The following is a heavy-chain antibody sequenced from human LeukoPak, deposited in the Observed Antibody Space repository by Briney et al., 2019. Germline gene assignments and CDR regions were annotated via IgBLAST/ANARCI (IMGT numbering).Heavy chain of an antibody. J-gene: IGHJ4*02. CDR1: GGSISNTNYY. CDR3: AREEYSSDWYGHDS. V-gene: IGHV4-39*07. D-gene: IGHD6-13*01. Sequence: SSETLSLTCSVSGGSISNTNYYWAWIRQSPGRGLEWIGSIYYTGTTFDNPSLKSRVTLSVDTSKNQFSLRLTSVTAADTAFYYCAREEYSSDWYGHDSWGQGTLVTVSS. CDR2: IYYTGTT.